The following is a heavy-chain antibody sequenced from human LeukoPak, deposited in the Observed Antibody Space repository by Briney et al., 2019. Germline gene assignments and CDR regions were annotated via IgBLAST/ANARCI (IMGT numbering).Heavy chain of an antibody. D-gene: IGHD2-2*01. CDR2: IYYSRST. CDR1: GGFISSGDYY. J-gene: IGHJ4*02. CDR3: ARGVISLGAGGYCSSTSCTTFDY. V-gene: IGHV4-30-4*01. Sequence: SQTLSLTCTASGGFISSGDYYWTWIRQPPGKGLEWIGYIYYSRSTYYNPSLKSRVTISVDTSKNQFSLKLSSVTAADTAVYYCARGVISLGAGGYCSSTSCTTFDYWGQGALVTVSS.